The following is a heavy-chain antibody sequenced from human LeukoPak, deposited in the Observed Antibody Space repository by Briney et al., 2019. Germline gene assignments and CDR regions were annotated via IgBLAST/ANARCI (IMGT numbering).Heavy chain of an antibody. CDR1: GFTFSSYE. CDR2: ISSGGSTI. J-gene: IGHJ4*02. CDR3: ARVRDGSQDY. V-gene: IGHV3-48*03. D-gene: IGHD5-24*01. Sequence: GGSLRLSCAASGFTFSSYEMNWVRQAPGKGLEWVSYISSGGSTIYYADSVKGRFTISRDNAKNSLYLQMNSLRAEDTAVYYCARVRDGSQDYWGQGTLVTVSS.